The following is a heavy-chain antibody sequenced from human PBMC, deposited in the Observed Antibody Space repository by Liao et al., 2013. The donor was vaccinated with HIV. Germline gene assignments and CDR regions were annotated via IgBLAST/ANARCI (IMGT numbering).Heavy chain of an antibody. V-gene: IGHV4-4*07. CDR3: ARDIGAGYFDL. Sequence: QVQLQESGPGLVKPSATLSLTCTVSGDSITTYYWSWIRQPAGKGLEWIGRIYSPGTTNYNTSLSSRIVIAVDTSKNQFSLRLKSVTAADTAVYYCARDIGAGYFDLWGRGTLVSVSS. CDR2: IYSPGTT. J-gene: IGHJ2*01. CDR1: GDSITTYY.